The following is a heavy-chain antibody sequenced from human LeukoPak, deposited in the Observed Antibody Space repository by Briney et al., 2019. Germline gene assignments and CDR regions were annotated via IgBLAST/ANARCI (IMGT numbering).Heavy chain of an antibody. CDR1: GGTFRSYG. D-gene: IGHD5-18*01. Sequence: SVKVSCKASGGTFRSYGIYWVRQAPGQGLECMGGIIPDFGTTNYAQKFQGRVTITADDSTSTAYMELSSVGSEDTAVYFCAGEGINGYSHFDYWGQGTLVTVSS. J-gene: IGHJ4*02. V-gene: IGHV1-69*13. CDR3: AGEGINGYSHFDY. CDR2: IIPDFGTT.